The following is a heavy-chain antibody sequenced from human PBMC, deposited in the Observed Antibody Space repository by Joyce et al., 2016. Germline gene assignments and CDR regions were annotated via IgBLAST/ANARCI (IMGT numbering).Heavy chain of an antibody. V-gene: IGHV4-61*01. CDR3: ATSLPSRVGGFQFFGLDV. D-gene: IGHD3-10*01. Sequence: HLQESGPGLVKPSETLSLTCTISGDSFSDTSYYWRWIRQPPGKGLEWLGFIYNSETTHDNPSLGGRLSISAGAAKKQFSLRLTSVTSADTAVYYCATSLPSRVGGFQFFGLDVWGQGTTVIVS. CDR1: GDSFSDTSYY. J-gene: IGHJ6*02. CDR2: IYNSETT.